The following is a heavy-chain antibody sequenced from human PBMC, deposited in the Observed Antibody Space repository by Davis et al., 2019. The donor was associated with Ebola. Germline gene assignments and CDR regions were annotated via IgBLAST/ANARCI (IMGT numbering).Heavy chain of an antibody. CDR1: RYTFTGYY. V-gene: IGHV1-2*02. D-gene: IGHD1-1*01. CDR3: ARGTINTFQFDD. J-gene: IGHJ4*02. CDR2: INPNSGGT. Sequence: ASVTVSCKASRYTFTGYYMHWVRQAHGQGLEWMGWINPNSGGTNYAQKFQGRVTITADESTSTAYMELNSLRAEDTAVYYCARGTINTFQFDDWGQGTLVTVSS.